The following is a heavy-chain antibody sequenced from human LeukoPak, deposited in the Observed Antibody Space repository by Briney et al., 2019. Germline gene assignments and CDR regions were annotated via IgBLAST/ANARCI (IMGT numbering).Heavy chain of an antibody. V-gene: IGHV3-74*01. CDR2: INGDGTTT. D-gene: IGHD6-19*01. J-gene: IGHJ4*02. Sequence: GGSLRLSCAASGFTFSSYWMHWVRQAPGKGLVWVSHINGDGTTTNYADSVKGRFTISRDNAKNTLYLQMNSLRAEDTAVYYCAKLAVAGYYFDYWGQGTLVTVSS. CDR3: AKLAVAGYYFDY. CDR1: GFTFSSYW.